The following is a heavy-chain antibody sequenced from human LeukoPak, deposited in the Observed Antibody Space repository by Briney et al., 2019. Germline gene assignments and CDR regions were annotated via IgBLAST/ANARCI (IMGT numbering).Heavy chain of an antibody. D-gene: IGHD2-2*01. Sequence: PGRSLRLSCAASGFTFSSYGMHWVRQAPGKGLEWVAVIWYDGSNKYYADSVKGRFTISRDNSKNTLYLQMNSLRAEDTAVYYCARANSRSMAPIYYYGMDVWGQGTTVTVSS. CDR1: GFTFSSYG. V-gene: IGHV3-33*01. CDR3: ARANSRSMAPIYYYGMDV. J-gene: IGHJ6*02. CDR2: IWYDGSNK.